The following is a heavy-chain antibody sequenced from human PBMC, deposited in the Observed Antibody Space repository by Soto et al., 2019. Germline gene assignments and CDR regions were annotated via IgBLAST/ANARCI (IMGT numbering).Heavy chain of an antibody. J-gene: IGHJ4*02. CDR3: ARSRSVVVISQLDD. V-gene: IGHV1-69*06. D-gene: IGHD3-22*01. CDR1: GGTFSTYA. Sequence: QVQLVQSGAEVKKPGSSVKISCKASGGTFSTYAFSWVRQAPGQRLEWVGGIIPIIGTPYDAQNFMCRLTITADKYTTTAYMELSSLTFEATAIYSCARSRSVVVISQLDDWGQGTILTVSS. CDR2: IIPIIGTP.